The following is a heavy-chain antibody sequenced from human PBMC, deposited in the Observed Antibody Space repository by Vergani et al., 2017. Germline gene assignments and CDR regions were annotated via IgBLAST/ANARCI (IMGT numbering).Heavy chain of an antibody. CDR2: ISSSSSYI. CDR1: GFTFSSYS. V-gene: IGHV3-21*01. J-gene: IGHJ6*02. D-gene: IGHD6-19*01. Sequence: EVQLVESGGGLVKPGGSLRLSCAASGFTFSSYSMNWVRQAPGKGLEWVSSISSSSSYIYYADSVKGRFTISRDNAKNSLYLQMNSLRAEDTAVYYCARSYSSGWPYYYYYGMDVWGQGP. CDR3: ARSYSSGWPYYYYYGMDV.